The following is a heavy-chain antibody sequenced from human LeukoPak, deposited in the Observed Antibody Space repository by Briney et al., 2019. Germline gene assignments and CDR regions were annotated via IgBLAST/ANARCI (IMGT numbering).Heavy chain of an antibody. CDR2: IYYSGST. J-gene: IGHJ4*02. V-gene: IGHV4-39*01. CDR3: ARQPLGIAAAGTDY. D-gene: IGHD6-13*01. Sequence: PSETLSLTCTVSGGSISSSSYYWVWIRQPPGKGLEWIGSIYYSGSTYYNPSLKSRVTISVDTSKNQFSLKLSSVTAADTAVYYCARQPLGIAAAGTDYWGQGTLVTVSS. CDR1: GGSISSSSYY.